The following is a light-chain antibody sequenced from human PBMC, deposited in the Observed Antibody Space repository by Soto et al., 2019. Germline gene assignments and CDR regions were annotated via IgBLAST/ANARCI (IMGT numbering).Light chain of an antibody. Sequence: IVRTQSPATLSVSPGERATLSRRASQSVSSNLAWYQQKPGQAPRLLIYGASTRATGIPARFSGSGSGTEFTLTICSLQSEDFAVYYCQQYNNWPPLTFGGGTKVEIK. CDR1: QSVSSN. J-gene: IGKJ4*01. CDR3: QQYNNWPPLT. CDR2: GAS. V-gene: IGKV3-15*01.